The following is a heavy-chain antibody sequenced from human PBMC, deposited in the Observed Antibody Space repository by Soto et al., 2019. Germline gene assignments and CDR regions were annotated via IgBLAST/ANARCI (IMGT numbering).Heavy chain of an antibody. D-gene: IGHD3-3*01. J-gene: IGHJ5*02. CDR1: GGSISSGGYS. CDR2: IYHSGST. V-gene: IGHV4-30-2*01. Sequence: SETLSLTCAVSGGSISSGGYSWSWIRQPPGKGLEWIGYIYHSGSTYYNPSLKSRVTISVDRSKNQFSLKLSSVTAADTAVYYCARGSVDFWSGSQTGNWFDPWGQGTLVTVSS. CDR3: ARGSVDFWSGSQTGNWFDP.